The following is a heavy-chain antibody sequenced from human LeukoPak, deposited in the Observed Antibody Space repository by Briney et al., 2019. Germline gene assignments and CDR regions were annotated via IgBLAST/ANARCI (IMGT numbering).Heavy chain of an antibody. D-gene: IGHD4-17*01. V-gene: IGHV3-33*01. CDR1: GFTFSSYV. CDR2: IWYDGSNK. CDR3: ARDGPAVYGDSSRYYYYGMDV. J-gene: IGHJ6*02. Sequence: PGGSLRLSCAASGFTFSSYVMHWVRQAPGKGLEWVAVIWYDGSNKYYADSVKGRFTISRDNSKNTLYLQMNSLRAEDTAVYYCARDGPAVYGDSSRYYYYGMDVWGQGTTVTVSS.